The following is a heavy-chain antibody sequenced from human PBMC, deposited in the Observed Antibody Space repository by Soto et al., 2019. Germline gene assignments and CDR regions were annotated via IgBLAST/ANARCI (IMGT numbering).Heavy chain of an antibody. V-gene: IGHV4-30-2*01. CDR3: ARSIAAAGTGYFRH. CDR1: GGSISSGGYS. J-gene: IGHJ1*01. Sequence: SETLSLTCAVSGGSISSGGYSWSWIRQPPGKGLEWIGYIYHSGSTYYNPSLKSRVTISVDRSKNQFSLKLSSVTAADTAVYYCARSIAAAGTGYFRHWGQGTLVTVSS. CDR2: IYHSGST. D-gene: IGHD6-13*01.